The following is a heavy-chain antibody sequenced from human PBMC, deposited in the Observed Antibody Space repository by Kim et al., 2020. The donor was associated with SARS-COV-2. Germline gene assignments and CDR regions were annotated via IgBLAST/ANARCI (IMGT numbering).Heavy chain of an antibody. D-gene: IGHD4-17*01. CDR3: ARGYGGNSLPDY. Sequence: YSNHALKRRVTVSVDTTKNQFALKLSSVNAADTAVYYCARGYGGNSLPDYWGQGTLVTVSS. V-gene: IGHV4-30-2*05. J-gene: IGHJ4*02.